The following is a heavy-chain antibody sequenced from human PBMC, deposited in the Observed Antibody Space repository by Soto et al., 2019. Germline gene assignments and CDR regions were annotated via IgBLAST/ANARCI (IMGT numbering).Heavy chain of an antibody. CDR2: IIPIFGTA. D-gene: IGHD3-9*01. CDR3: ARDLRYDILTGFVITGPNDAFDI. J-gene: IGHJ3*02. CDR1: GGTFSSYA. Sequence: SVKVSCKASGGTFSSYAISWVRQAPGQGLEWMGGIIPIFGTANYAQKFQGRVTITADESTSTAYMELSSLRSEDTAVYYCARDLRYDILTGFVITGPNDAFDIWGQGTMVTVSS. V-gene: IGHV1-69*13.